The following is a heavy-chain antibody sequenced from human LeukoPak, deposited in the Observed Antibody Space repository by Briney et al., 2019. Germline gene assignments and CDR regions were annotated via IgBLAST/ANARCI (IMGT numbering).Heavy chain of an antibody. CDR3: ARHADIVVVVANNWFDP. Sequence: PSETLSLTCTVSGGSISSSSYYWGWIRQPPGKGLEWIGSIYYSGSTYYNPSLKSRVTISVDTSKNQFPLKLSSVTAADTAVYYCARHADIVVVVANNWFDPWGQGTLVTVSS. J-gene: IGHJ5*02. CDR1: GGSISSSSYY. D-gene: IGHD2-15*01. V-gene: IGHV4-39*01. CDR2: IYYSGST.